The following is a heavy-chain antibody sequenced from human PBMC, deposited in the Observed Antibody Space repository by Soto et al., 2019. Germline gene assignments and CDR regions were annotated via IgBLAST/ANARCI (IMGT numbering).Heavy chain of an antibody. CDR1: GDSVSSNNYY. CDR3: ARDVNDSSGSQGFDY. CDR2: IHYSGDS. D-gene: IGHD3-22*01. J-gene: IGHJ4*01. Sequence: PSETLSLTCTVIGDSVSSNNYYWSWIRQRPGKGLEWIGYIHYSGDSYDNPSLTSRITMSMDVSKNQFSLNLRSVTAADTAIYYCARDVNDSSGSQGFDYWGHGTLVTVSS. V-gene: IGHV4-31*03.